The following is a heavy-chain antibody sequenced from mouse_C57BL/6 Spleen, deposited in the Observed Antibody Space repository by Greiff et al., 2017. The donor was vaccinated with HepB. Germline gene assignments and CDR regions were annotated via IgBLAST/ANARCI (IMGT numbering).Heavy chain of an antibody. CDR1: GYSITSGYY. V-gene: IGHV3-6*01. CDR2: ISYDGSN. Sequence: EVKLVESGPGLVKPSQSLSLTCSVTGYSITSGYYWNWIRQFPGNKLEWMGYISYDGSNNYNPSLKNRISITRDTSKNQFFLKLNSVTTEDTATYYCARRRDRGDGYQGAMDYWGQGTSVTVSS. CDR3: ARRRDRGDGYQGAMDY. D-gene: IGHD2-3*01. J-gene: IGHJ4*01.